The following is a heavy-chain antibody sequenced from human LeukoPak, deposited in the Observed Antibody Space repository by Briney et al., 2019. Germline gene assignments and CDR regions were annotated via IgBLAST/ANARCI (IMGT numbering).Heavy chain of an antibody. Sequence: GASVKVSCKASGGTFSSYAISWVRQAPGQGLEWMGRIIPILGIANYAQKFQGRVTITADKSTSTAYMELSSLRAEDTALYYCAKGGWLDDLGQGALVTVSS. CDR1: GGTFSSYA. J-gene: IGHJ4*02. CDR3: AKGGWLDD. CDR2: IIPILGIA. V-gene: IGHV1-69*04. D-gene: IGHD6-19*01.